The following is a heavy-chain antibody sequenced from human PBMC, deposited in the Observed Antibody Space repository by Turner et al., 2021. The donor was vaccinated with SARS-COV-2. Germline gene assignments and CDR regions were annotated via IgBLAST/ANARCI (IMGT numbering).Heavy chain of an antibody. D-gene: IGHD6-25*01. V-gene: IGHV1-24*01. CDR3: ATDPLGWAGYDY. J-gene: IGHJ4*02. CDR2: FDPEDRET. Sequence: QVHLVQSGAEMKKPGASVKVSCKVSGYTLTEIFIHWVRQAPGKGREWMGGFDPEDRETIYAQKFQGRVTMTEDTATDIAYMELSSLSSDDTAVYYCATDPLGWAGYDYWGQGTLVTVSS. CDR1: GYTLTEIF.